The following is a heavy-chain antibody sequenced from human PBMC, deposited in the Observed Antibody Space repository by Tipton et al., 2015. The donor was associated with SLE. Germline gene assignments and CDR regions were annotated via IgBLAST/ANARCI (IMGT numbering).Heavy chain of an antibody. J-gene: IGHJ4*02. CDR2: INHSGST. CDR3: AREEWLVYFDY. Sequence: TLSLTCAVYGVSFSGYYWSWIRQPPGKGLEWIGEINHSGSTNYNPSLKSRVTISVDTSKNQFSLKLSSVTAADTAVYYCAREEWLVYFDYWGQGTLVTVSS. D-gene: IGHD6-19*01. CDR1: GVSFSGYY. V-gene: IGHV4-34*01.